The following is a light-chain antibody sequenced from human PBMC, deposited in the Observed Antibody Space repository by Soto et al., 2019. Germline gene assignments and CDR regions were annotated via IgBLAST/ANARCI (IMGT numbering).Light chain of an antibody. CDR1: SDVGAYRY. CDR2: DVS. V-gene: IGLV2-14*01. CDR3: SSYTGGNARVV. Sequence: QSALTQPASVSGSPGQSITISCTGSDVGAYRYVSWYQQHPDKAPRLMIYDVSNRPSGVSDRFSGSKSGNTASLTISGLQPEDEAYFFCSSYTGGNARVVFGGGTKVTVL. J-gene: IGLJ2*01.